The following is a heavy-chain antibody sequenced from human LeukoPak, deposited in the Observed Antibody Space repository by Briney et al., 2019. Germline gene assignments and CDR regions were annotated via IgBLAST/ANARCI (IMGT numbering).Heavy chain of an antibody. CDR3: VRDNPRCCGVVPANIDDY. CDR2: ISRDSGIK. Sequence: GGSLRLSCAASGFTFSSYSMNWVRQAPGKGLEWIAYISRDSGIKYYADSVRGRFTISRDNAKNSLYLQMHSLRAEDTAVYYCVRDNPRCCGVVPANIDDYWGQGTLVTVSS. D-gene: IGHD2-15*01. V-gene: IGHV3-48*01. CDR1: GFTFSSYS. J-gene: IGHJ4*02.